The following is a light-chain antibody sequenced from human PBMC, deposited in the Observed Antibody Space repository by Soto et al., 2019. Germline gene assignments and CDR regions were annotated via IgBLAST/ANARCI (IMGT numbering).Light chain of an antibody. J-gene: IGLJ1*01. CDR1: ISNIGTNY. V-gene: IGLV1-47*01. Sequence: QSVLTQPPSVSGTPGQRVTISCSGGISNIGTNYVHWFQQLPGTAPKVLSNRDNQRPSGVPDRFSGSKSGTSASLAISGIRSEDEAEYYCAAWDDTVRSYVFGTGTKVTVL. CDR2: RDN. CDR3: AAWDDTVRSYV.